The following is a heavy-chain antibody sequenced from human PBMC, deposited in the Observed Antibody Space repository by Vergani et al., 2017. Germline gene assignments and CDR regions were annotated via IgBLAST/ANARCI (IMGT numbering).Heavy chain of an antibody. CDR2: IYYSGST. D-gene: IGHD3-10*01. J-gene: IGHJ4*02. V-gene: IGHV4-59*01. Sequence: QVQLQESGPGLVKPSETLSLTCTVSGGSISSYYWSWIRQPPGKGLEWIGYIYYSGSTNYNPSLKSRVTISVDTSKNQFSLKLSSVTAADTAVYYCARDGSGIRRVYFDYWGQGTLVTVSS. CDR1: GGSISSYY. CDR3: ARDGSGIRRVYFDY.